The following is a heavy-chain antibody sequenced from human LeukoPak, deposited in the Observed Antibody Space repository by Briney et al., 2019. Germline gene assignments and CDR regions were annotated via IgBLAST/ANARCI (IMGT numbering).Heavy chain of an antibody. V-gene: IGHV3-48*01. CDR3: ARDGVMAETPFYFDS. D-gene: IGHD2-21*01. CDR2: ISSSTSNI. J-gene: IGHJ4*02. CDR1: GFIFNSYG. Sequence: GASLRLSCTGSGFIFNSYGINWVRQAPGKGLEWVAYISSSTSNIFYADSVKGRFTISRDHAKDSVLLHMNSLRVEDTALYFCARDGVMAETPFYFDSWGQGALVTVSS.